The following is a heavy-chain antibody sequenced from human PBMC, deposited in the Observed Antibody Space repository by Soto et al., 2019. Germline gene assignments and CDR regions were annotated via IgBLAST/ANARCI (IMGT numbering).Heavy chain of an antibody. Sequence: LDTLSLTCTVSGDSITSNIYFWAWIRQPPGKGLEWIGSIYYSGTTYYNPSLKSRVTISVDRSQNQFSLKLSSVTAADTAVYYYARHFSVEYFDYWGQGALVTVS. CDR3: ARHFSVEYFDY. CDR2: IYYSGTT. J-gene: IGHJ4*02. V-gene: IGHV4-39*01. CDR1: GDSITSNIYF.